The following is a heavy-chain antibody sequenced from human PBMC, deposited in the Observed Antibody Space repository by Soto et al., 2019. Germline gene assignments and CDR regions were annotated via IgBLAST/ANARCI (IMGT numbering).Heavy chain of an antibody. CDR1: GFSLTTSGVG. V-gene: IGHV2-5*02. D-gene: IGHD3-3*01. CDR3: AHRVLRTVFGLVTTTAIYFDF. Sequence: QITLKESGPTVVKPTEPLTLTCTFSGFSLTTSGVGVGWVRQSPGKAPEWLALIYWDDDKGYSTSLKSRLTITKDPSKNQVVLTMANVDPADTATYYCAHRVLRTVFGLVTTTAIYFDFWGQGTPVVVSS. CDR2: IYWDDDK. J-gene: IGHJ4*02.